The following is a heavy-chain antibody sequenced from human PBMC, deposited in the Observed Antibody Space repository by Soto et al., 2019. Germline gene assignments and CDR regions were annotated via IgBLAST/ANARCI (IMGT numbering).Heavy chain of an antibody. CDR3: ASERSSGWYVDY. D-gene: IGHD6-19*01. CDR2: MNPNSGNT. Sequence: QVQLVQSGAEVKKPGASVKVSCKASGYTLSSYDVNWVRQATGQALEWMGWMNPNSGNTGYAQKFKGRVTMTRNTSISTAYMQLSSLRSEDTAVYYCASERSSGWYVDYWGQGTLVTVSS. J-gene: IGHJ4*02. CDR1: GYTLSSYD. V-gene: IGHV1-8*01.